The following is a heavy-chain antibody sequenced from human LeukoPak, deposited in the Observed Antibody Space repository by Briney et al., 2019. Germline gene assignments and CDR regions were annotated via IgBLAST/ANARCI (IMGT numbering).Heavy chain of an antibody. CDR3: ARSTRSHYYDSSGYYLWYFQH. V-gene: IGHV1-2*02. CDR1: GYTFTGYY. D-gene: IGHD3-22*01. Sequence: ASVKVSCKASGYTFTGYYMHWVRQAPGQGLEWMGWINPNSGGTNYAQKFQGRVTMTRDTSISTAYMELSRLRSDDTGVYYCARSTRSHYYDSSGYYLWYFQHWGQGTLVTVSS. CDR2: INPNSGGT. J-gene: IGHJ1*01.